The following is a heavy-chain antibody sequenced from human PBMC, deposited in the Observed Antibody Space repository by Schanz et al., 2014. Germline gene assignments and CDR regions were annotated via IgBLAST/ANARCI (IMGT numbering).Heavy chain of an antibody. J-gene: IGHJ4*02. CDR3: ARDQSPYTNSSDVRYFDY. CDR1: GGTFNSYT. D-gene: IGHD6-6*01. V-gene: IGHV1-69*08. CDR2: FIPILDVG. Sequence: QVQLVQSGAEVKKPGSSMKVSCKASGGTFNSYTINWVRQARGQGLEWVGRFIPILDVGNYAQQFQGRVTFTADKSSDTAYMELSSLRSEDTAVYYCARDQSPYTNSSDVRYFDYWGQGSLVTVSS.